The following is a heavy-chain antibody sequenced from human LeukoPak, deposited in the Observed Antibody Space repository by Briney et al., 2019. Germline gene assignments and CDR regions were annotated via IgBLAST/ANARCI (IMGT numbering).Heavy chain of an antibody. Sequence: PSETLSLTCTVSGAPISTSDCFWGWVRQPPGKGLEWIGSIYYSGSTYYNPSLKSRVTISVDTSKNQFSLKLSSMTAADTAVFYCARTYHDALDFWGQGTMVTVSS. V-gene: IGHV4-39*01. CDR3: ARTYHDALDF. D-gene: IGHD3-16*01. J-gene: IGHJ3*01. CDR2: IYYSGST. CDR1: GAPISTSDCF.